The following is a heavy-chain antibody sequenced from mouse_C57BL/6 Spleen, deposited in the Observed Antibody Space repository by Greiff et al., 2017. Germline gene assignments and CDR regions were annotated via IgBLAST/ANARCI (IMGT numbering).Heavy chain of an antibody. Sequence: VQLQQPGAELVRPGTSVKLSCKASGYTFTSYWMHWVKQRPGQGLEWIGVIDPSDSYTNYKQKFKGKATLTVDTSSSTAYMQLSSLTSEDSAVYYCARKETGYFDYWGQGTTLTVSS. V-gene: IGHV1-59*01. CDR2: IDPSDSYT. D-gene: IGHD4-1*01. CDR1: GYTFTSYW. CDR3: ARKETGYFDY. J-gene: IGHJ2*01.